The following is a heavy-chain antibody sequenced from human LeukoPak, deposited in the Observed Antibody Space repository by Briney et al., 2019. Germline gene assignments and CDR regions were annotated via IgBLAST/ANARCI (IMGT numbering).Heavy chain of an antibody. D-gene: IGHD2-15*01. CDR3: ARVGPIDYYYHPMDV. V-gene: IGHV1-2*02. J-gene: IGHJ6*02. CDR1: GYTFTGYY. CDR2: LNPDGGGA. Sequence: PWASVEVSCKTSGYTFTGYYIHWVRQAPGQGLEWMGWLNPDGGGAFYAQSFQGRVTMTRDTSISTAYLELSSLTSDDTAVYYCARVGPIDYYYHPMDVWGQGTTVTVSS.